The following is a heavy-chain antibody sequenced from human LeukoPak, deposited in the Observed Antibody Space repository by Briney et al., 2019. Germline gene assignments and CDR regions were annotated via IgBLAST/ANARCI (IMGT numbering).Heavy chain of an antibody. V-gene: IGHV4-34*01. CDR2: INHSGST. J-gene: IGHJ4*02. CDR3: ARGLDNWNVYIFDY. Sequence: TETLSLTCAVYSGSFSGYYWSWIRQPPGKVLEWIGEINHSGSTNYNPSLKSRVTISVDTSKNQFSLKLSSVTAADTAVYYCARGLDNWNVYIFDYWGLGTLVTVSS. CDR1: SGSFSGYY. D-gene: IGHD1-20*01.